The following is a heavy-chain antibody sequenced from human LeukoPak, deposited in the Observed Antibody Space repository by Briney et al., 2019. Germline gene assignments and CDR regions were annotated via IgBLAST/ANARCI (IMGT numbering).Heavy chain of an antibody. CDR1: GFTFSRYG. CDR2: ISYDGSNK. V-gene: IGHV3-30*18. Sequence: ARSLRLSCAASGFTFSRYGMHWVRQAPGKGLEWVAVISYDGSNKYYVDSVKGRFTISKDNSKNTLYLQMNSLRAEDTAVYYCAKDRDILTGYLDYWGQGTLVTVSS. CDR3: AKDRDILTGYLDY. J-gene: IGHJ4*02. D-gene: IGHD3-9*01.